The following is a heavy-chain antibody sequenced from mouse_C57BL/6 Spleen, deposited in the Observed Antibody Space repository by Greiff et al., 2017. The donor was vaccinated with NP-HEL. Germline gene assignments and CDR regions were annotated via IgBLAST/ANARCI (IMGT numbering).Heavy chain of an antibody. V-gene: IGHV2-6*03. CDR3: ASLDYDGAWFAY. Sequence: QVQLKESGPGLVAPSQSLSITCTVSGFSLTSYGVHWVRQPPGKGLEWLVVIWSDGSTTYNSALKSRLSISKDNSKSQVFLKMISLQTDDTAMYYCASLDYDGAWFAYWGQGTLVTVSA. D-gene: IGHD2-4*01. J-gene: IGHJ3*01. CDR2: IWSDGST. CDR1: GFSLTSYG.